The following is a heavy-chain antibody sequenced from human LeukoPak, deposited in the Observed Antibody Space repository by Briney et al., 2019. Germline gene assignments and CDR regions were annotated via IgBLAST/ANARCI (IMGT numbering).Heavy chain of an antibody. J-gene: IGHJ4*02. Sequence: GGSLRLSCVASGFTFSSYTMSWVRQAPGKGLEWASAVAPTGETTYYADSVKGRFSISRDNSKNTLYLQMNSLRADGTALYYCASKFFFDYWGLGTLVTVSS. CDR3: ASKFFFDY. CDR2: VAPTGETT. V-gene: IGHV3-23*01. CDR1: GFTFSSYT.